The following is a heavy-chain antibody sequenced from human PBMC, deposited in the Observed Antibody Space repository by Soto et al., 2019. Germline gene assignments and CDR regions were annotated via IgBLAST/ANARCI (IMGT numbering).Heavy chain of an antibody. CDR1: GFIFSSYA. CDR2: ISGSGDRT. Sequence: EVQLLESGGGLVQPGGYLRLSCAASGFIFSSYAMSWVRQAPGKGLEWVSAISGSGDRTYNADSVKCRFTVSRDNSKNTLYLQMTSLRAEDTAVYYCAKHYGDYYYYMDGWGKGTTVTVSS. J-gene: IGHJ6*03. V-gene: IGHV3-23*01. D-gene: IGHD4-17*01. CDR3: AKHYGDYYYYMDG.